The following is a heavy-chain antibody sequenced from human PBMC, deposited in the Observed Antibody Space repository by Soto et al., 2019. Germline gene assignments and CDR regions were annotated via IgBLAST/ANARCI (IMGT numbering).Heavy chain of an antibody. CDR1: GFSLSTSGVC. V-gene: IGHV2-70*01. D-gene: IGHD6-13*01. Sequence: SGPTLVNPTQTLTLTCTFSGFSLSTSGVCVSWIRQPPGKALEWLALINWDDDKYYSTSLKTRLTISKDTSKNQVVLTMTNMHPVDTATYFCARILAGYSSSWYLNYFDYWGHGTMVTASS. CDR2: INWDDDK. CDR3: ARILAGYSSSWYLNYFDY. J-gene: IGHJ4*01.